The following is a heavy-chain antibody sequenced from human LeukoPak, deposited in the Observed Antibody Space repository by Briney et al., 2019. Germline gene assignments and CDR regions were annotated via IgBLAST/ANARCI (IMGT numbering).Heavy chain of an antibody. J-gene: IGHJ4*02. V-gene: IGHV1-2*02. CDR1: GYTFTGYY. Sequence: ASVKVSCKASGYTFTGYYMHWVRQAPGQGLEWMGWINPNSGGTNYAQKFQGRVTMTRDTSISTAYMELSRLRSDDTAVYYCARADSSSWYSSFDYWGQGTLVTVSS. D-gene: IGHD6-13*01. CDR3: ARADSSSWYSSFDY. CDR2: INPNSGGT.